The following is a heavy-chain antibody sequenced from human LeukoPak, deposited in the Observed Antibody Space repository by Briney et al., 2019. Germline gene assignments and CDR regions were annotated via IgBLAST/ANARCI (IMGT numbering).Heavy chain of an antibody. V-gene: IGHV3-48*03. CDR3: AERGITMLGGV. CDR2: ISSSGSTT. J-gene: IGHJ6*04. D-gene: IGHD3-10*02. Sequence: PGGSLRLSCAASGFTLSSHEMNWVRQAPGEGLEWVSYISSSGSTTYYADSVKGRFTISRDTAKNSLYLQINRLRAEDTAVYYGAERGITMLGGVWGKGPTVTISS. CDR1: GFTLSSHE.